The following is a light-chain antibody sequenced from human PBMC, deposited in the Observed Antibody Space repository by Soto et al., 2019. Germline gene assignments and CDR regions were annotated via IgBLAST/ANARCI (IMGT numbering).Light chain of an antibody. CDR2: GAS. CDR1: QSVSSSY. V-gene: IGKV3-20*01. Sequence: EIVLTQSPGTLSLSPGERATLSCRASQSVSSSYLAWYQQKPGQAPRLLIYGASSRATAIPDRFSGSGSGTDFTLTISRLEPEDLAVDYCQQYGSSAVTFGQGTKVEIK. J-gene: IGKJ1*01. CDR3: QQYGSSAVT.